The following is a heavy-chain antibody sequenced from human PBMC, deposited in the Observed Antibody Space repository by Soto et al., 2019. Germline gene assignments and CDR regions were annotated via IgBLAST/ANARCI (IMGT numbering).Heavy chain of an antibody. V-gene: IGHV5-51*01. CDR1: GYSFTSYW. J-gene: IGHJ6*02. D-gene: IGHD6-13*01. Sequence: GESRKISCKGSGYSFTSYWIGWVRQMPGKGLEWMGIIYPGDSDTRYGPSFQGQVTISADKSISTAYLQWSSLKASDTAMYYCARLPARSSSWSDYYYYGMDVWGQGTTVTVSS. CDR2: IYPGDSDT. CDR3: ARLPARSSSWSDYYYYGMDV.